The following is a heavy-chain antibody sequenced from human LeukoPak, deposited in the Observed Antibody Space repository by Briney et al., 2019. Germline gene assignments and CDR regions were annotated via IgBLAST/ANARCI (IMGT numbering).Heavy chain of an antibody. J-gene: IGHJ4*02. CDR3: AKSCSGGSCYSDY. V-gene: IGHV3-23*01. CDR2: ISGSGDST. CDR1: GFTFSNYA. Sequence: GGSLRLSCAASGFTFSNYAMRWVRQAPGKGLEWVSGISGSGDSTYYADSVKGRFTISRDNSKNRLFLQMNSLRAEDTAVYYCAKSCSGGSCYSDYWGQGTLVTVSS. D-gene: IGHD2-15*01.